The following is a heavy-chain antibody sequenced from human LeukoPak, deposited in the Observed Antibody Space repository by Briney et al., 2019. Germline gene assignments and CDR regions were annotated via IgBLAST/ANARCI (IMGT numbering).Heavy chain of an antibody. V-gene: IGHV4-39*01. J-gene: IGHJ4*02. CDR2: INYLGST. CDR1: GGSVSSGNYF. D-gene: IGHD3-9*01. Sequence: PSETLSLTCSVTGGSVSSGNYFWGWIRQPPGKGLEWIGNINYLGSTAYNPSLKSRVTTSVGTSKHQFSLKLTSVTAADTAVYYCARLSKGRYFDYFFDYWGQGTLVTVSS. CDR3: ARLSKGRYFDYFFDY.